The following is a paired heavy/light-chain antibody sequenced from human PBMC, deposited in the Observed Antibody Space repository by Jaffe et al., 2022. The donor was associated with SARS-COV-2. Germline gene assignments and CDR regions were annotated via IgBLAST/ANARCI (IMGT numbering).Light chain of an antibody. J-gene: IGKJ2*01. CDR2: AAS. CDR1: QSVRNRY. Sequence: EIVLTQSPGTLSLSPGERATLSCRASQSVRNRYLAWYQQKPGQGPRLLIYAASTRATGIPDRFSGSGSGTEFTLTISRLEPEDFAVFYCQQYGSSFTTFGQGTKLEIK. CDR3: QQYGSSFTT. V-gene: IGKV3-20*01.
Heavy chain of an antibody. D-gene: IGHD6-13*01. CDR3: ARHGTDWKAATGTPVDFLDI. CDR1: RASISSSRYY. V-gene: IGHV4-39*01. CDR2: IFYNGNT. Sequence: QLQLQESGPGLVKPSETLSLTCTVSRASISSSRYYWGWVRRPPGKGPEWIGTIFYNGNTYYNPSLTSRVTISVDTSKNQLSLKLSSVTAADAGLYYCARHGTDWKAATGTPVDFLDIWGQGTVVAVSS. J-gene: IGHJ3*02.